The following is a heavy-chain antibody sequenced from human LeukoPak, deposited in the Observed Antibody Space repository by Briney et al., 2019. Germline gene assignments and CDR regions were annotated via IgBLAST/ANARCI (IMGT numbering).Heavy chain of an antibody. CDR2: IKQGGSEN. Sequence: GGSLRLSCAASGFTFSRHWMSWVRQAPGKGLEWVATIKQGGSENYYVDSVKGRFAISRDDANNSLYLRMNGLRVEDTALYYCVRGPHYGAYTDYFDYWGQGTLVTVSS. CDR1: GFTFSRHW. V-gene: IGHV3-7*01. J-gene: IGHJ4*02. CDR3: VRGPHYGAYTDYFDY. D-gene: IGHD4-17*01.